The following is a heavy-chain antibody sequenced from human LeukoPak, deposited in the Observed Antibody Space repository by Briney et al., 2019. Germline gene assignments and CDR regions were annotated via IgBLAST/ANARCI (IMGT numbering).Heavy chain of an antibody. CDR3: ASGLYGMDV. Sequence: LVWVSYITSSGSTISYAASVKGRFTISRDNAKNSLYLQMNSLRAEDTAVYYCASGLYGMDVWGQGTTVTVSS. V-gene: IGHV3-11*01. J-gene: IGHJ6*02. CDR2: ITSSGSTI.